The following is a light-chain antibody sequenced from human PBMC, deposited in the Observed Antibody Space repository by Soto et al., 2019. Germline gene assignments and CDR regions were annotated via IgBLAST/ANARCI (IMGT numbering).Light chain of an antibody. CDR2: EVT. Sequence: QSALTQTASVSGSPGLSITISCTGTSNDVGGYDYVSWYRQYPDRAPRLLIYEVTNRPSGISDRFSGSRSGNTASLTISGLQADDEADYYCATYTVTGTLIFGGGTKLTVL. CDR1: SNDVGGYDY. CDR3: ATYTVTGTLI. V-gene: IGLV2-14*01. J-gene: IGLJ2*01.